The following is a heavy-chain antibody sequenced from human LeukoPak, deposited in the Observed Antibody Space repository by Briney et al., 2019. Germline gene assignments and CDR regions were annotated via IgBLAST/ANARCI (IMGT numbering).Heavy chain of an antibody. CDR2: ISSSSSYT. J-gene: IGHJ4*02. D-gene: IGHD3-22*01. CDR1: GFTFSDYY. Sequence: GGSLRLSCAASGFTFSDYYMSWIRHAPGKGLEWVSYISSSSSYTNYADSVKGRFTISRDNAKNSLYLQMNSLRAEDTAVYYCASSRDSSGYSFDYWGQGTLVTVSS. V-gene: IGHV3-11*06. CDR3: ASSRDSSGYSFDY.